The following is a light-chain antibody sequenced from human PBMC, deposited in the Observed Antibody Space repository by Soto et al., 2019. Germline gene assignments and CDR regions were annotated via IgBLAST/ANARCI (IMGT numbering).Light chain of an antibody. V-gene: IGKV3-11*01. J-gene: IGKJ4*01. CDR1: ESVSRY. CDR2: DAS. CDR3: QQRSDWPST. Sequence: IVLTQSPATLSLSPGNRATLSCRASESVSRYLAWYQQKPGQAPRLLIYDASSRAAGIPARFSGSGSGTDFTLTITSLEPEDVAVYYCQQRSDWPSTFGGGTKVEIK.